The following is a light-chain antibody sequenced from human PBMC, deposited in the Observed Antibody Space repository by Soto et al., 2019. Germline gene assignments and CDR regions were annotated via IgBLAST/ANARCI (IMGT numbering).Light chain of an antibody. CDR2: GAS. Sequence: IVLTQSPGTLTLSPGGRATLSCRASQSISSTYLAWYQQKPGQAPRLLIYGASGRATGIPDRFSGSGSGTDFALTISRLEPEDFAVHYCQQYGSSAGITFGPGTKVEIK. J-gene: IGKJ3*01. CDR1: QSISSTY. CDR3: QQYGSSAGIT. V-gene: IGKV3-20*01.